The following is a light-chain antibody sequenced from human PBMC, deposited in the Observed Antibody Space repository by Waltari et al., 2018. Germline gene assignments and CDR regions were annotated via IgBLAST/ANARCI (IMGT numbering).Light chain of an antibody. CDR2: AAY. Sequence: TQLTQSPSSLSASVGARVTITCRASQVTGSSLAWYQQKPGKAPNLLIYAAYTLQDGASPRFSGSGSGTDFTLTISSLQPEDSATYYCQQVDSYPLTFGGGTQVDIK. V-gene: IGKV1-9*01. CDR1: QVTGSS. J-gene: IGKJ4*01. CDR3: QQVDSYPLT.